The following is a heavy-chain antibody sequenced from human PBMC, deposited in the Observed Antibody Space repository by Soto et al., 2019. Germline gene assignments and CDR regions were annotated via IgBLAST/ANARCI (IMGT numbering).Heavy chain of an antibody. J-gene: IGHJ6*02. CDR3: AKGDGYNAIYYYYYGMDV. Sequence: QVQLVESGGGVVQPGRSLRLSCAASGFTFSSYGMHWVRQAPGKGLEWVAVISYDGSNKYYADSVKGRFTISRDNSKNTLYLQMNSLGAEDTAVYYCAKGDGYNAIYYYYYGMDVWGQGTTVTVSS. V-gene: IGHV3-30*18. CDR2: ISYDGSNK. D-gene: IGHD5-12*01. CDR1: GFTFSSYG.